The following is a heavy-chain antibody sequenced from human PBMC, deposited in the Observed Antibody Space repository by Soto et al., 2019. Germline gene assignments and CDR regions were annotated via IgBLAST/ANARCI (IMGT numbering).Heavy chain of an antibody. CDR1: GGSFSGYY. CDR2: INHSGST. V-gene: IGHV4-34*01. Sequence: LNTSETLSLTCAVYGGSFSGYYWSWIRQPPGKGLEWIGEINHSGSTNYNPSLKSRVTISVDTSKNQFSLKLSSVTAADTAVYYCAGTDLLEWLHDAFDLWGQGTMVTVSS. D-gene: IGHD3-3*01. CDR3: AGTDLLEWLHDAFDL. J-gene: IGHJ3*01.